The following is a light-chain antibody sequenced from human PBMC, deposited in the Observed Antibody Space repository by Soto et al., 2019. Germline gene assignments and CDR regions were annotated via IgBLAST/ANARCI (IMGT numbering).Light chain of an antibody. Sequence: AIRMTQSPSSLSASTGDRVTITCRASQGISNNLVWYQQIPGKAPKVLIHAASTLQSGVSSRFSGSGSGTEFTLTITCQQSEDFATYYCQQYYIYPWTFGQGTKVEV. V-gene: IGKV1-8*01. CDR1: QGISNN. CDR2: AAS. CDR3: QQYYIYPWT. J-gene: IGKJ1*01.